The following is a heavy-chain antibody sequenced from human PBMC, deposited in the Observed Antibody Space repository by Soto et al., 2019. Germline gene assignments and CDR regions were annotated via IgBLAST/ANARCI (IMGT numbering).Heavy chain of an antibody. CDR3: ARLRITMVRGVSL. V-gene: IGHV4-4*02. Sequence: TSETLSLTCAVSSGSISSSNWWSWVRQPPGKGLEWIGEIYHSGGTYYNPSLKSRVTISVDTSKNQFSLKLSSVTAADTAVYYCARLRITMVRGVSLWGQGTLVTVSS. CDR1: SGSISSSNW. CDR2: IYHSGGT. D-gene: IGHD3-10*01. J-gene: IGHJ4*02.